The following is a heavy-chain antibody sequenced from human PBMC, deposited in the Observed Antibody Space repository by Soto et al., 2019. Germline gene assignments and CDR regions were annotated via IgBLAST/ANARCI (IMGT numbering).Heavy chain of an antibody. V-gene: IGHV3-7*05. D-gene: IGHD3-10*01. CDR2: IKEDGSRK. CDR3: AAPKRGSSFDN. CDR1: GFTFSSYW. Sequence: EVQLVESGGGLVQPGGSLRLSCAASGFTFSSYWMSWVRQAPGKGLEWVAIIKEDGSRKYYVDSVKGRFTISRDNARNSLYLQMNSLRAEDTAVYYCAAPKRGSSFDNWGQGTLVTVSS. J-gene: IGHJ4*02.